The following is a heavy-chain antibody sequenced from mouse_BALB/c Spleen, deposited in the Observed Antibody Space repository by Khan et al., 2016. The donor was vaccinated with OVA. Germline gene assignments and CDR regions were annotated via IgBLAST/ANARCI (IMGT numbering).Heavy chain of an antibody. V-gene: IGHV1-7*01. J-gene: IGHJ4*01. CDR3: SQSGNNGVGNTLLMDS. CDR1: GYTFSTYW. Sequence: VQLQESGAELAKPGASVMMSCKASGYTFSTYWMHWVKQRPGQGLEWIGYINPSTGYNEYNQKFKDKATLTADKSSTTAYMQLSSLTSEDSAVYTCSQSGNNGVGNTLLMDSWVQGTSVTVPS. D-gene: IGHD2-1*01. CDR2: INPSTGYN.